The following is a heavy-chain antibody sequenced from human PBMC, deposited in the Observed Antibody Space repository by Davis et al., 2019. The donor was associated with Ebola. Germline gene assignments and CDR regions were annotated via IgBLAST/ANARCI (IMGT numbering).Heavy chain of an antibody. CDR2: FSGSGGST. CDR3: AKSGLSFGVVKYHYGMDV. CDR1: GFTFSSYA. Sequence: GESLKISCAASGFTFSSYAMSWVRQAPGKGLEWVSAFSGSGGSTYYADSVKGRFTISRDNSKKTLYLQMNSLRAEDTAVYYCAKSGLSFGVVKYHYGMDVWGKGTTVTVSS. D-gene: IGHD3-3*01. V-gene: IGHV3-23*01. J-gene: IGHJ6*04.